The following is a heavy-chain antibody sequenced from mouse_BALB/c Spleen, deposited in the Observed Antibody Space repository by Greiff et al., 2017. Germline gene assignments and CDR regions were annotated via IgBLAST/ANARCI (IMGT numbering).Heavy chain of an antibody. CDR1: GYTFTSYY. CDR2: INPSNGGT. D-gene: IGHD2-1*01. V-gene: IGHV1S81*02. Sequence: QVQLKESGAELVKPGASVKLSCKASGYTFTSYYMYWVKQRPGQGLEWIGEINPSNGGTNFNEKFKSKATLTVDKSSSTAYMQLSSLTSEDSAVYYCTRDGYYGNGFDYWGQGTTLTVSS. CDR3: TRDGYYGNGFDY. J-gene: IGHJ2*01.